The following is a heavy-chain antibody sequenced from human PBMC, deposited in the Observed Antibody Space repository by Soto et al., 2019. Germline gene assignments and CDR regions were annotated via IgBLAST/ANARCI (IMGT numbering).Heavy chain of an antibody. V-gene: IGHV3-23*01. CDR2: ICGGGSSK. Sequence: GGSLRLSCAASGFTFSSYAMSWVRQAPGKGLEWVAVICGGGSSKYYADSVKGRFTISRDNSKNTLYLQMNSLRAEDTAVYYCAKMGYCSGGSCYFGQGTLVTVSS. J-gene: IGHJ4*02. CDR1: GFTFSSYA. CDR3: AKMGYCSGGSCY. D-gene: IGHD2-15*01.